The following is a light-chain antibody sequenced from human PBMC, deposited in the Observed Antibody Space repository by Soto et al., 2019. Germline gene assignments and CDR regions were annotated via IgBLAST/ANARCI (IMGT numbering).Light chain of an antibody. CDR2: DVA. CDR3: QQYNSYPLT. CDR1: QSIGRW. V-gene: IGKV1-5*01. J-gene: IGKJ4*01. Sequence: DIQMTQSPSTLSASVGDRVTITCRASQSIGRWLAWYQQRPGRAPKLLIYDVANLETGVPSRFSGSGSETEFTLTISSLQPDDFAIYYCQQYNSYPLTFGGGTKVDIK.